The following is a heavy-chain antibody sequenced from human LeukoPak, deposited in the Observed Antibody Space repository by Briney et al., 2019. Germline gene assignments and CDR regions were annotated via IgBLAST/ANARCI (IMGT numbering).Heavy chain of an antibody. J-gene: IGHJ6*03. CDR1: GFTVSSNY. Sequence: GGSLRLSCAASGFTVSSNYMSWVRQAPGKGLEWVSVIYSGGSTYYADSVKGRFTISRDNSKNTLYLQMNSLRAEDTAVYYCAKSAPMVRGESYYYMDVWGKGTTVTVSS. CDR3: AKSAPMVRGESYYYMDV. CDR2: IYSGGST. D-gene: IGHD3-10*01. V-gene: IGHV3-53*01.